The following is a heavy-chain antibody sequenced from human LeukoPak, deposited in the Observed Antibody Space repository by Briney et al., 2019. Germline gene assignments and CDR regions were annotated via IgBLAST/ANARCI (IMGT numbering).Heavy chain of an antibody. CDR3: ARITLGGYFDY. D-gene: IGHD3-16*01. V-gene: IGHV2-26*01. CDR2: IFSNDEK. Sequence: SGPVLVKPTETLTLTCTVSGFSLSNARVGVSWIRQPPGKALEWLAYIFSNDEKSYSTSLKSRLTISKDTSKSQVVLTMTNVDPVDTATYYCARITLGGYFDYWGQGTLVTVSS. CDR1: GFSLSNARVG. J-gene: IGHJ4*02.